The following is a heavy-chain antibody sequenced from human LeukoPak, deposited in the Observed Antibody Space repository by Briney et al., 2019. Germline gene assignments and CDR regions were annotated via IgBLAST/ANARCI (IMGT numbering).Heavy chain of an antibody. V-gene: IGHV4-59*11. CDR1: GGSISSHY. CDR2: IYYSGST. CDR3: ARVYCRSTSCPYYYYYYMDV. J-gene: IGHJ6*03. D-gene: IGHD2-2*01. Sequence: SETLSLTCTVSGGSISSHYWSWIRQPPGKGLEWIGYIYYSGSTNYNPSLKSRVTISVDTSKNQFSLKLSSVTAADTAVYYCARVYCRSTSCPYYYYYYMDVWGKGTTVTVSS.